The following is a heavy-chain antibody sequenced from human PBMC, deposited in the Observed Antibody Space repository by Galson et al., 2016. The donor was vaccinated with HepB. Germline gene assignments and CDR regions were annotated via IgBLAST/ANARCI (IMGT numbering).Heavy chain of an antibody. CDR2: IWYDGSRK. J-gene: IGHJ4*02. D-gene: IGHD3-16*01. Sequence: SLRLSCAASGFIFRTYGMHWVRQAPGKGLEWVAVIWYDGSRKYYADSVKGRFTISRDNSKNTLYLQMNCLRAEDTAVFYCAKRGGLDYYFDYWGQGTLVTGSS. CDR3: AKRGGLDYYFDY. V-gene: IGHV3-33*06. CDR1: GFIFRTYG.